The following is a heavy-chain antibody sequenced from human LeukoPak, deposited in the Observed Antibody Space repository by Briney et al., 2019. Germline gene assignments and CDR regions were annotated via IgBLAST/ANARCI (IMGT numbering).Heavy chain of an antibody. CDR3: AKDISSRPAAPIDY. CDR2: VYGTDNT. V-gene: IGHV3-53*05. J-gene: IGHJ4*02. CDR1: GFNVSNYY. Sequence: GGSLRLSCAASGFNVSNYYMSWVRQAPGKGLEWVSVVYGTDNTYYIDSVKGRFTISRDDAKNSLYLQMNSLRAEDTALYYCAKDISSRPAAPIDYWGQGTLVTVSS. D-gene: IGHD2-2*01.